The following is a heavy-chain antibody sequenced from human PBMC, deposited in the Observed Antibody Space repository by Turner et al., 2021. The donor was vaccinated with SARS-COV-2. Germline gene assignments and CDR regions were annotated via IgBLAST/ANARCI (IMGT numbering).Heavy chain of an antibody. Sequence: QLQLQESGPGLVKPSETLSLTCTVSAGSISSSPYYWGWIRQPPGKGLEWIGSIYYSGSTYYNPSLKSRVTISVDTSKNQFSLKLSSVTAADTAVYYCARRSEGYYGSGSHWFDPWGQGTLVTVSS. CDR2: IYYSGST. J-gene: IGHJ5*02. CDR1: AGSISSSPYY. CDR3: ARRSEGYYGSGSHWFDP. D-gene: IGHD3-10*01. V-gene: IGHV4-39*01.